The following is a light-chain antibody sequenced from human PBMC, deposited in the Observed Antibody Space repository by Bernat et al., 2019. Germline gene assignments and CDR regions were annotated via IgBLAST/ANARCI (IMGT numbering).Light chain of an antibody. CDR2: GAS. J-gene: IGKJ4*01. V-gene: IGKV3-15*01. Sequence: EIVMTQSPATLSVSAGERATLSCRASQSVSSSLAWYQQKPGQAPRLLIYGASTGATGIPARFSGSGSGTGFTLTISSLQSEDFAVYYCQQYKDWPLTFGGGTKVEVK. CDR1: QSVSSS. CDR3: QQYKDWPLT.